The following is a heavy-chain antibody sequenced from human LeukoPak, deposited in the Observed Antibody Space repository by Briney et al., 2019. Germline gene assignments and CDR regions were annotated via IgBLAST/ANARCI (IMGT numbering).Heavy chain of an antibody. CDR1: GFTFSSYS. D-gene: IGHD3-10*01. CDR2: ISSSSSYR. V-gene: IGHV3-21*01. J-gene: IGHJ4*02. Sequence: GGSLRLSCAASGFTFSSYSMNWVRQAPGKGLEWVSSISSSSSYRYYADSVKGRFTIARDNAKNSLYLQMNSLRAEDTAVYYCARRGFRITMVRGVDFDYWGQGTLVTVSS. CDR3: ARRGFRITMVRGVDFDY.